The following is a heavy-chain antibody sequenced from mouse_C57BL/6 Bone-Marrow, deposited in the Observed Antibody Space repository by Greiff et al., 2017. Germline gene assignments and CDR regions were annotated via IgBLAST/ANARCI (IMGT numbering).Heavy chain of an antibody. V-gene: IGHV1-81*01. CDR3: ARWGGVATRYYFDY. Sequence: QVQLQQSGAELARPGASVKLSCKASGYTFTSSGISWVKQRTGQGLEWIGEIYPRSGNTYYNEKFKGKATLTADKSSSTAYMELRSLTSEDSAVYFCARWGGVATRYYFDYWGQGTTLTVSA. CDR1: GYTFTSSG. CDR2: IYPRSGNT. J-gene: IGHJ2*01. D-gene: IGHD1-1*01.